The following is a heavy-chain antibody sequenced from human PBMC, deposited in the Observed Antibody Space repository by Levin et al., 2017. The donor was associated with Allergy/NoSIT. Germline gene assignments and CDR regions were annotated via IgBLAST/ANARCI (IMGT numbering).Heavy chain of an antibody. Sequence: KISCKASGGTFSSYAISWVRQAPGQGLEWMGRIIPILGIANYAQKFQGRVTITADKSTSTAYMELSSLRSEDTAVYYCAREMVRGGGYYYYGMDVWGQGTTVTVSS. CDR2: IIPILGIA. CDR3: AREMVRGGGYYYYGMDV. V-gene: IGHV1-69*04. D-gene: IGHD3-10*01. CDR1: GGTFSSYA. J-gene: IGHJ6*02.